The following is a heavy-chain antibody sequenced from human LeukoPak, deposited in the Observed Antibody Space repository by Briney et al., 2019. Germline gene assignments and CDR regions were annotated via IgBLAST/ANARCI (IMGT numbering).Heavy chain of an antibody. J-gene: IGHJ5*02. CDR2: ISAYNGNT. V-gene: IGHV1-18*01. Sequence: ASVKVSCKASGYTFTSYGISWVRQAPGQGLEWMGWISAYNGNTNYAQKLQGRVTMTTDTSTSTAYMELRSLRSDDTDVYYCARDRITMVRGVTPNWFDPWGQGTLVTVSS. CDR1: GYTFTSYG. CDR3: ARDRITMVRGVTPNWFDP. D-gene: IGHD3-10*01.